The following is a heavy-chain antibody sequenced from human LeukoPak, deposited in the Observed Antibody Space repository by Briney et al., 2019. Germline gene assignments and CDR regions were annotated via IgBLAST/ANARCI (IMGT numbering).Heavy chain of an antibody. CDR1: GFTFSDYY. J-gene: IGHJ4*02. Sequence: PGGSLRLSCAASGFTFSDYYMSWLRQAPGRGLEGVSYISSSGSTIYYADSVKGRFTISRDNAKNSLYLQMNSLRAGDTAVYYCASGYYYDSSGYSGFDYWGQGTLVTVSS. CDR3: ASGYYYDSSGYSGFDY. V-gene: IGHV3-11*01. CDR2: ISSSGSTI. D-gene: IGHD3-22*01.